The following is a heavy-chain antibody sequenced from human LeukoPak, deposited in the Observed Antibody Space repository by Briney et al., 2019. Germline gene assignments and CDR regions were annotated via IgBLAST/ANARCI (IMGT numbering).Heavy chain of an antibody. Sequence: GGSLRLSCAASAFSLNAYNMNWVRQAPGEGLEWVSSISYTGTYIYYADSVKGRFTISRDNAKNSLYLQMNSLRAEDTAVYYCARGPVAGFDYWGQGTLVTVSS. D-gene: IGHD6-19*01. J-gene: IGHJ4*02. CDR1: AFSLNAYN. V-gene: IGHV3-21*01. CDR3: ARGPVAGFDY. CDR2: ISYTGTYI.